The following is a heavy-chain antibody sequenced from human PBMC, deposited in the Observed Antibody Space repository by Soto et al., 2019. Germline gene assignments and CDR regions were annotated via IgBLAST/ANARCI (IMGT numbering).Heavy chain of an antibody. CDR3: VGASMWTGKGLEY. V-gene: IGHV3-30-3*01. CDR2: ISYDGSNK. J-gene: IGHJ4*02. CDR1: GFTFKSYT. Sequence: SLRLSCATSGFTFKSYTLHWFRQTPGRGLQWVAVISYDGSNKYYADSVRGRFTISRDNSNSTLYLQMNSLRADDSAVYYCVGASMWTGKGLEYWGQGALVTVYS. D-gene: IGHD3-10*02.